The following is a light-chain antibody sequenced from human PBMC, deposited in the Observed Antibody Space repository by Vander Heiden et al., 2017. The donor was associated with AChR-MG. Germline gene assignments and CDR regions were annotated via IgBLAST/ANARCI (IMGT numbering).Light chain of an antibody. CDR1: QSVSSY. Sequence: EIVSTQSPATLSLSPVERATLSCRASQSVSSYLAWYQQKPGQAPRLLIYDASNRATGIPARFSGSGSGTDFTLTISSLEPEDFAVYYCQQRSNWPPRLTFGGGTKVEIK. J-gene: IGKJ4*01. CDR3: QQRSNWPPRLT. CDR2: DAS. V-gene: IGKV3-11*01.